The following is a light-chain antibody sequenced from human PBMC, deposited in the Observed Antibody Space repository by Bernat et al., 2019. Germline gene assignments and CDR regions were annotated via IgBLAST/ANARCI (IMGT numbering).Light chain of an antibody. Sequence: QSALTQPPSASGSPGQSVTISCTGTSSDVGGYNFLCWYQHHPGQAPKLIIYDVNKRPSGVPDRFSGSKSGNTASLTVSGLQAEDEAHYYCSSYAGSGTELFGGGTKLTVL. CDR2: DVN. CDR1: SSDVGGYNF. J-gene: IGLJ2*01. V-gene: IGLV2-8*01. CDR3: SSYAGSGTEL.